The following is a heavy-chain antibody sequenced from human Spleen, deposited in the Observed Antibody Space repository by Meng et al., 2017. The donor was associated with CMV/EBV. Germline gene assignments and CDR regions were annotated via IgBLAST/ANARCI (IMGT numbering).Heavy chain of an antibody. CDR2: ISSSGSTI. CDR3: ANTFGSSSTPIDF. D-gene: IGHD6-6*01. CDR1: GFTFSDYY. Sequence: GGSLRLSCAASGFTFSDYYMSWIRQAPGKGLEWVSYISSSGSTIYYADSVKGRFTISRDNAKNSLYLQMNSLRAEDTAVYYCANTFGSSSTPIDFWGQGTLVTVSS. V-gene: IGHV3-11*04. J-gene: IGHJ4*02.